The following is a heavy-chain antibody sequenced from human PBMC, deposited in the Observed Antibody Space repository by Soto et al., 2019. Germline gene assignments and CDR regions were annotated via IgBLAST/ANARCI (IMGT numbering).Heavy chain of an antibody. CDR1: GFTFTSSA. CDR2: IVVGSGNT. CDR3: AADPPPQGKQVGLSYGMDV. J-gene: IGHJ6*02. D-gene: IGHD6-6*01. Sequence: QMQLVQSGPEVKKPGTSVKVSCKASGFTFTSSAVQWVRQARGQRLEWIGWIVVGSGNTNYAQKFQERVTITRDMSTSTAYLELSSLRSEDTAVYYFAADPPPQGKQVGLSYGMDVWGQGTTVTVSS. V-gene: IGHV1-58*01.